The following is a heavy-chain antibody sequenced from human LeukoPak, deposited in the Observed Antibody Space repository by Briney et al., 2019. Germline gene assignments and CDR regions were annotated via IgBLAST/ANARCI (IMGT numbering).Heavy chain of an antibody. V-gene: IGHV4-59*08. Sequence: SETLSLTCTVSGGSISSYYWSWIRQPPGKGLEWIGYIYYSGSTNYNPSLKSRVTISVDTSKNQFSLKLSSVTAADTAVYYCARGKRGYDILTGYSQYNYFDPWGQGTLVTVSS. J-gene: IGHJ5*02. CDR2: IYYSGST. CDR3: ARGKRGYDILTGYSQYNYFDP. D-gene: IGHD3-9*01. CDR1: GGSISSYY.